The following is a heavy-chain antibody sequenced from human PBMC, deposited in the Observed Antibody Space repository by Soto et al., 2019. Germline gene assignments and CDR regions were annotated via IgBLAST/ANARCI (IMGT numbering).Heavy chain of an antibody. CDR3: ARHRIEVVWRGFDF. D-gene: IGHD3-10*01. CDR2: SSYNGGT. J-gene: IGHJ4*02. Sequence: LSLTCTVSTDSSSFTNSYWGWIRQPPGKGLQWIGSSSYNGGTFYNPSLKGRVVISFDTSKKQSSLQVTSVTVADTAVYFCARHRIEVVWRGFDFWGQGSPVTVSS. V-gene: IGHV4-39*01. CDR1: TDSSSFTNSY.